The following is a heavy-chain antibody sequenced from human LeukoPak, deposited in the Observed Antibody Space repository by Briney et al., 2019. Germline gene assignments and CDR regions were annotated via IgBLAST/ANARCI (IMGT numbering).Heavy chain of an antibody. J-gene: IGHJ6*02. CDR1: GFTFSSYS. D-gene: IGHD6-19*01. V-gene: IGHV3-74*01. CDR2: INSDGSST. CDR3: ARWAGPPTYYGMDV. Sequence: PGGSLRLSCAASGFTFSSYSMHWVRQAPGKGLEWVSRINSDGSSTSHADSVKGRFTITRDNAKNTLYLQMNSLRAEDTAVYYCARWAGPPTYYGMDVWGQGTTVTVSS.